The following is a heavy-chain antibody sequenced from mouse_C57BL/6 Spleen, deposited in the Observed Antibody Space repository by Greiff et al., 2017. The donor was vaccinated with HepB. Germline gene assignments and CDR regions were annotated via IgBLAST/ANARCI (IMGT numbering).Heavy chain of an antibody. CDR1: GYTFTSYW. D-gene: IGHD1-1*01. V-gene: IGHV1-64*01. CDR2: IHPNSGST. Sequence: QVQLQQPGAELVKPGASVKLSCKASGYTFTSYWMHWVKQRPGQGLEWIGMIHPNSGSTNYNEKFKSKATLTVDKSSSTAYMQLSSLTSEDSAGYYGARDGSSSWFAYWGQGTLVTVSA. J-gene: IGHJ3*01. CDR3: ARDGSSSWFAY.